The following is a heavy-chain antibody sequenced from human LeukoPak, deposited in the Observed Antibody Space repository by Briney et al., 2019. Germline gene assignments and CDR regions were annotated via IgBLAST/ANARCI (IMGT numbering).Heavy chain of an antibody. CDR2: INPNSGGT. D-gene: IGHD6-19*01. J-gene: IGHJ4*02. CDR3: ARDLEQWFRQRDY. Sequence: GASVKVSYKASGYTFTGYYMHWVRQAPGQGLEWMGRINPNSGGTNYAQKFQGRVTMTRDTSISTVYMSLRRLRSDDTAVYYCARDLEQWFRQRDYWGQGTLVTVSS. V-gene: IGHV1-2*06. CDR1: GYTFTGYY.